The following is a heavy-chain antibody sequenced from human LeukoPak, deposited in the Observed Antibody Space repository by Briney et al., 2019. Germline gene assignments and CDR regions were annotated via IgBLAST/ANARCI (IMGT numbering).Heavy chain of an antibody. CDR2: IYYSGST. Sequence: SETLSLTCTVSGGSISGSSYYWGWIRQPPGKGLEWIGSIYYSGSTYYNPSLKSRVTISVDTSKNQFSLKLSSVTAADTAVYYCARHVPSGSSCDYWGQGTLVTVSS. D-gene: IGHD6-13*01. J-gene: IGHJ4*02. CDR3: ARHVPSGSSCDY. CDR1: GGSISGSSYY. V-gene: IGHV4-39*01.